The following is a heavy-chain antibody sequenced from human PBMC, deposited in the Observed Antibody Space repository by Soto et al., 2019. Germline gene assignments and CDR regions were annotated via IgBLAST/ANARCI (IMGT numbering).Heavy chain of an antibody. J-gene: IGHJ4*01. D-gene: IGHD3-22*01. CDR3: ARVGNAYYYDSSGGVFFDY. CDR2: INPSGGST. Sequence: ASVKVSCKASGYTFTSYYMHWVRQAPGQGLEWMGIINPSGGSTSYAQKFQGRVTMTRDTSTNTVYMELSSLRSEDTAVYYCARVGNAYYYDSSGGVFFDYWGRGTVVTVSS. V-gene: IGHV1-46*01. CDR1: GYTFTSYY.